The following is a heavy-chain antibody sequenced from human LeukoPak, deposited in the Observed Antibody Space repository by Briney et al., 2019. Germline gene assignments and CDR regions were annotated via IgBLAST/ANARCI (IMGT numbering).Heavy chain of an antibody. CDR3: ASSPSYGFLGNAFGI. Sequence: SETLSLTCTVSGGSISSYYWSWIRQPAGKGLEWIGRIYTSGSTNYNPSLKSRVTMSVDTSKNQFSLKLSSVTAADTAVYYCASSPSYGFLGNAFGIWGQGTMVTVSS. D-gene: IGHD2-8*01. CDR1: GGSISSYY. J-gene: IGHJ3*02. V-gene: IGHV4-4*07. CDR2: IYTSGST.